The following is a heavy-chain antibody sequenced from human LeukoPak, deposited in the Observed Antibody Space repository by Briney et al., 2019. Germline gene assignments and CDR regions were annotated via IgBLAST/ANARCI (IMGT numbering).Heavy chain of an antibody. CDR2: IYYSGST. V-gene: IGHV4-31*03. CDR1: GGSISSGGYY. Sequence: PSETLSLTCTVSGGSISSGGYYWSWIRQHPGKGLEWIGYIYYSGSTYYNPSLKSRVTISVDTSKNQFSLKLSSVTAADTAVYYCARVLGAYSDYEGLKYWGQGTLVTVSS. CDR3: ARVLGAYSDYEGLKY. J-gene: IGHJ4*02. D-gene: IGHD5-12*01.